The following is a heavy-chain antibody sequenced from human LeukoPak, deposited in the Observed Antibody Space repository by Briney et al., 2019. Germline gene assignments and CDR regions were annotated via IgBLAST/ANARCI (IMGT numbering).Heavy chain of an antibody. D-gene: IGHD3-22*01. J-gene: IGHJ4*02. Sequence: PGGSLRLSCAASGFIFRKYVMSWVRQAPGKGLEWVSAITSGGTSTYYADSVKGRFTISRDNSKNTLYLQMNSPRTEDAAVYYCARDYYESSGYPPEPYDSWGQGTLVTVSS. CDR1: GFIFRKYV. CDR2: ITSGGTST. V-gene: IGHV3-23*01. CDR3: ARDYYESSGYPPEPYDS.